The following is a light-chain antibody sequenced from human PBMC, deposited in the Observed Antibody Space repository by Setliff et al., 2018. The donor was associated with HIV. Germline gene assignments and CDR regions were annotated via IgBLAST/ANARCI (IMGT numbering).Light chain of an antibody. Sequence: QSALTQPASVSGSPGQSITISCTGTSNDVGRYDLVSWYQQHPARAPKLIIYQATRRPSGVSNRFSGSKSGNVASPTISGLQAEDEADYYCCSNTGSNTFVFGTGTKVTV. CDR1: SNDVGRYDL. V-gene: IGLV2-23*01. J-gene: IGLJ1*01. CDR3: CSNTGSNTFV. CDR2: QAT.